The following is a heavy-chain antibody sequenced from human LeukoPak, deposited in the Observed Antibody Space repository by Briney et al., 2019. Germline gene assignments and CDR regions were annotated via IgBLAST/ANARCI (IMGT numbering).Heavy chain of an antibody. Sequence: PSETLSLTCTVSGGPISSGDYYWSWIRQPPGKGLEWIGYIYYSGITYYNPSLKSRVTISVDTSKNQLSLKLSSVTAADTAVYYCARDRGGPYYDFWSGYRYYYYGMDVWGQGTTVTVSS. CDR3: ARDRGGPYYDFWSGYRYYYYGMDV. V-gene: IGHV4-30-4*02. J-gene: IGHJ6*02. CDR1: GGPISSGDYY. CDR2: IYYSGIT. D-gene: IGHD3-3*01.